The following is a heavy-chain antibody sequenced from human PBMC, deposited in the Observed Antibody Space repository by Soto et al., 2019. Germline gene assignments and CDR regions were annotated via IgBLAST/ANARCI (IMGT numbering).Heavy chain of an antibody. CDR1: GGSISSYY. D-gene: IGHD2-15*01. V-gene: IGHV4-59*01. J-gene: IGHJ6*02. Sequence: SETLSLTCTVSGGSISSYYWSWIRQPPGKGLEWIGYIYYSGSTNYNPSLKSRVTISVDTSKNQFSLNLSSVTAADTAVYYCARDHGSCPLYYGMDVWGQGTTVTVSS. CDR3: ARDHGSCPLYYGMDV. CDR2: IYYSGST.